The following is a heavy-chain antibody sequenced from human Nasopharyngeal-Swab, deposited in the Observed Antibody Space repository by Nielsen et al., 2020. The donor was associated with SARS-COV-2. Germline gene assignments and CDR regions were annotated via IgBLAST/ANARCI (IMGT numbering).Heavy chain of an antibody. CDR1: GGSISSYY. J-gene: IGHJ3*02. D-gene: IGHD2-2*03. CDR2: IYYSGST. Sequence: GSLSLTCTVSGGSISSYYWSWIRQPPGKGLEWIGYIYYSGSTNYNPSLKGRVTISVDTSKNQFSLKLSSVTAADTAVYYCARTGDLDIVVVPAALWAFDIWGQGTMVTVSS. V-gene: IGHV4-59*01. CDR3: ARTGDLDIVVVPAALWAFDI.